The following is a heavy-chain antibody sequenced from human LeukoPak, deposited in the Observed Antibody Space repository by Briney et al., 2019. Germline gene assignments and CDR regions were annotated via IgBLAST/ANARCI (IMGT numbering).Heavy chain of an antibody. CDR1: GFTFCGYG. CDR3: TRYNNDHFDY. Sequence: GVKLRLSCAGSGFTFCGYGRQWFRQAPGKGLEWVAVIAYDRSRAFYADSVKGRFTISRDNSNNTMSVQMDDLRAEDTAVYYCTRYNNDHFDYWGQGTLVTVSS. J-gene: IGHJ4*02. CDR2: IAYDRSRA. V-gene: IGHV3-30*12. D-gene: IGHD1-14*01.